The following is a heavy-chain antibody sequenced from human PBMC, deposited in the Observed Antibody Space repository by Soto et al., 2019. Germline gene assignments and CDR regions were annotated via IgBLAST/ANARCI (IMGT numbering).Heavy chain of an antibody. CDR1: GFPFSGSA. D-gene: IGHD3-3*01. CDR2: IRSKANNYAT. CDR3: SRQASDFWSGKPQYYMDV. J-gene: IGHJ6*03. Sequence: GGSLRLSCAASGFPFSGSAMHWVRQASGKGLEWVGRIRSKANNYATAYGASVKGRFTISRDDSKNTAYLQMNSLKTEDTAVYYCSRQASDFWSGKPQYYMDVWGKGTTVTVSS. V-gene: IGHV3-73*01.